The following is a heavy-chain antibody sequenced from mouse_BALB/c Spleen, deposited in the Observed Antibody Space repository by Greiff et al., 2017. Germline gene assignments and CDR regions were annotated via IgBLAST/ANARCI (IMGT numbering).Heavy chain of an antibody. CDR3: TRYYGYDYAMDY. J-gene: IGHJ4*01. Sequence: LQQPGSELVRPGASVKLSCKASGYTFTSYWMHWVKQRPGQGLEWIGNIYPGSGSTNYDEKFKSKATLTVDTSSSTAYMQLSSLTSEDSAVYYCTRYYGYDYAMDYWGQGTSGTVSS. D-gene: IGHD2-2*01. V-gene: IGHV1S22*01. CDR2: IYPGSGST. CDR1: GYTFTSYW.